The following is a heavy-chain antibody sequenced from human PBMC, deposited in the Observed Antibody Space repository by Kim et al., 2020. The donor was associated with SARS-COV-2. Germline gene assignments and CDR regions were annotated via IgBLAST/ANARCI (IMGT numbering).Heavy chain of an antibody. J-gene: IGHJ6*02. Sequence: SETLSLTCTVSGGSISSYYWSWIRQPPGKGLEWIGYIYYSGSTNYNPSLKSRVTISVDTSKNQFSLKLSSVTAADTAVYYCASSKAHYLKWGYSVGGMDVWGQGTTVTVSS. D-gene: IGHD5-18*01. CDR1: GGSISSYY. V-gene: IGHV4-59*01. CDR2: IYYSGST. CDR3: ASSKAHYLKWGYSVGGMDV.